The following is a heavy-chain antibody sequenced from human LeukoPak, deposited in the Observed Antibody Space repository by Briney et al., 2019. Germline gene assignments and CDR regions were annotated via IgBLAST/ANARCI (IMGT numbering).Heavy chain of an antibody. V-gene: IGHV3-23*01. CDR2: ISDTGDST. J-gene: IGHJ4*02. D-gene: IGHD2-2*02. CDR1: GFTFSSYA. CDR3: ATCSSTSCYTGNLDY. Sequence: GGSLRLSCAASGFTFSSYAMSWVRQAPGKGLEWVSSISDTGDSTYYADSVKGRFTISRDNSKNTLYLQMNSLRAEGTAVYYCATCSSTSCYTGNLDYWGQGTLVTVSS.